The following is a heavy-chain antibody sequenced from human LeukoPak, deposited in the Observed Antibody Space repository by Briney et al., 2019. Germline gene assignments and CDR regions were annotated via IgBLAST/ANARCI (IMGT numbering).Heavy chain of an antibody. D-gene: IGHD6-19*01. Sequence: ASVKVSCKASGGTFSSYAISWVRQAPGQGLEWMGGIIPIFGTANYAQKFQGRVTITADESTSTAYMELSSLRSEDTAVYYCVRWAIAVAGIVYWGQGTLVTVSS. J-gene: IGHJ4*02. CDR3: VRWAIAVAGIVY. CDR1: GGTFSSYA. V-gene: IGHV1-69*13. CDR2: IIPIFGTA.